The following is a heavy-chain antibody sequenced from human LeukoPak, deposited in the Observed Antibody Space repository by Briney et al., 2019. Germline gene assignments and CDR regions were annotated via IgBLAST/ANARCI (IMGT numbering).Heavy chain of an antibody. CDR3: AKEGRIWSGIWHFDH. CDR1: GFSFSTYG. J-gene: IGHJ4*02. V-gene: IGHV3-33*03. CDR2: IWFDGTNE. Sequence: PGGSLRLSCAASGFSFSTYGMQWVRQAPGQGLEWVAVIWFDGTNEDYADSVKGRFTISRDNSKNTLYLQMGSLRAEDTAVYFCAKEGRIWSGIWHFDHWGQGTLVTVSS. D-gene: IGHD3-3*01.